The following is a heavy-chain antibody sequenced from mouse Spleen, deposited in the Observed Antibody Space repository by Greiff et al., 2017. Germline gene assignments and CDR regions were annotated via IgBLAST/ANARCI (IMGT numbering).Heavy chain of an antibody. Sequence: VQLKESGPELVKPGASVKMSCKASGYTFTSYVMHWVKQKPGQGLEWIGYINPYNDGTKYNEKFKGKATLTSDKSSSTAYMELSSLTSEDSAVYYCAREVYYGFFDYWGQGTTLTVSS. CDR1: GYTFTSYV. J-gene: IGHJ2*01. CDR3: AREVYYGFFDY. D-gene: IGHD1-2*01. V-gene: IGHV1-14*01. CDR2: INPYNDGT.